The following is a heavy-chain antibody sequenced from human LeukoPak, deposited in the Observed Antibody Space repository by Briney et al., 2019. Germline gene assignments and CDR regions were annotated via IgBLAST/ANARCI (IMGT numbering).Heavy chain of an antibody. CDR2: INPNSGGT. Sequence: ASVKVSCKASGYTFTGYYMHWVRQAPGQGLEWMGWINPNSGGTNYAQKFQGRVTITADESTSTAYMELSSLRSEDTAVYYCASSRGYTVVTPGIRGIFDYWGQGTLVTVSS. CDR3: ASSRGYTVVTPGIRGIFDY. CDR1: GYTFTGYY. D-gene: IGHD4-23*01. V-gene: IGHV1-2*02. J-gene: IGHJ4*02.